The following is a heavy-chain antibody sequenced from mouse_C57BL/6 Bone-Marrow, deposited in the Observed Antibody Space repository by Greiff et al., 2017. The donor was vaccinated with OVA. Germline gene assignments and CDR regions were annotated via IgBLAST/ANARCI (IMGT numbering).Heavy chain of an antibody. CDR3: ARDGPYFDY. CDR2: INYDGSST. J-gene: IGHJ2*01. Sequence: EVMLVESEGGLVQPGSSMTLSCTASGFTFSDYYMAWVRQVPEKGLEWVANINYDGSSTYYLDSLKSRFIISRDNAKNILYLQMRSLKSEDTASYYCARDGPYFDYWGQGTTLTVSS. V-gene: IGHV5-16*01. CDR1: GFTFSDYY.